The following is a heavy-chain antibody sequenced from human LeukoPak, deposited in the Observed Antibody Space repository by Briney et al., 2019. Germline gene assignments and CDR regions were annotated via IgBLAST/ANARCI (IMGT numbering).Heavy chain of an antibody. J-gene: IGHJ4*02. V-gene: IGHV1-2*02. CDR3: ARLLEHYYFDASGYYDDDY. D-gene: IGHD3-22*01. CDR1: GYTFTGFY. CDR2: IGPNIGTT. Sequence: GASVQVSCKACGYTFTGFYMHWVRQARGQGLEWMGWIGPNIGTTKYSQKFQGRVTMTRDTSISEVYMELSRLRSDDTAVYYCARLLEHYYFDASGYYDDDYWGQGTPIIVSS.